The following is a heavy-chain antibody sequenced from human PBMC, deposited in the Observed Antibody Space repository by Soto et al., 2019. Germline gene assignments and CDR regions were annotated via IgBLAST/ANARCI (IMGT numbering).Heavy chain of an antibody. CDR1: GYTFTSYD. D-gene: IGHD3-3*01. V-gene: IGHV1-8*01. CDR2: MNPNSGNT. CDR3: ARGHSITIFGVVITVNWFDP. Sequence: ASVKVSCKASGYTFTSYDINWVRQATGQGLEWMGWMNPNSGNTGYAQKFQGRVTMTRNTSISTAYMELSSLRSEDTAVYYCARGHSITIFGVVITVNWFDPWGQGTLVTVSS. J-gene: IGHJ5*02.